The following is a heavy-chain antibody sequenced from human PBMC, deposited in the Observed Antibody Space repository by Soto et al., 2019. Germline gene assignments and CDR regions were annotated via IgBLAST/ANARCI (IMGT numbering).Heavy chain of an antibody. V-gene: IGHV1-2*04. CDR2: INPNSGGT. D-gene: IGHD6-6*01. J-gene: IGHJ6*02. CDR1: GYTFTGYY. CDR3: ASWAAPRERGKEYYYYGMDV. Sequence: QVQLVQSGAEVKKPGASVKVSCKASGYTFTGYYMHWVRQAPGQGLEWMGWINPNSGGTNYAQKFQGWVTMTRDTSISTAYMELSRLRSDDTAVYYCASWAAPRERGKEYYYYGMDVWGQGTTVTVSS.